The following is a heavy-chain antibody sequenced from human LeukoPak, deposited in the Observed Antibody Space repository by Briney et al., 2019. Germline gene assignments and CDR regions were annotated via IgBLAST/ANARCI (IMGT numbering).Heavy chain of an antibody. D-gene: IGHD4-17*01. V-gene: IGHV4-61*01. CDR3: ARESTVINWFDP. CDR1: GDSVSSGSYY. J-gene: IGHJ5*02. CDR2: IYYSRST. Sequence: SSETLSLTCTVSGDSVSSGSYYWSWIRQPPGKGLEWIGYIYYSRSTNYNPSLKSRVTISVDTSKNQFSLKLSSVTAADTAVYYCARESTVINWFDPWGQGTLVTVSS.